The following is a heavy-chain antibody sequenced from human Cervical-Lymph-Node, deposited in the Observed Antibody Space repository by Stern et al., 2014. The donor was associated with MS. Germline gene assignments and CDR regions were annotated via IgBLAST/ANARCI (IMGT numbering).Heavy chain of an antibody. CDR1: GDTFSTYA. CDR2: VLPLFKAP. V-gene: IGHV1-69*01. D-gene: IGHD3-3*01. Sequence: QVQLVQSGAEVKKPGSSVKVSCKASGDTFSTYAINWLRQAPGQGLAWKGRVLPLFKAPNYAQPFQGRVTITADEATSTAYMELSSLRSDDTAVYYCARGSAYFDFWSTYYGHFEYWGQGTLITVSS. CDR3: ARGSAYFDFWSTYYGHFEY. J-gene: IGHJ4*02.